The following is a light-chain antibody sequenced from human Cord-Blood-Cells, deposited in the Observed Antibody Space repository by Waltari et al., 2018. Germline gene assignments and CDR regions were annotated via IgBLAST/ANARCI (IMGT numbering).Light chain of an antibody. J-gene: IGLJ3*02. CDR2: DVS. Sequence: QSALTQPAPVSGSPGQSIPISCTGTSSDVGGYNYVSWYQQHPGKTPKLMIYDVSNRPEGVSNRFSGSKAGNTGSLTISGLQAEDEADYYGSSYTSSSTLEVFGGGTELTVL. CDR1: SSDVGGYNY. V-gene: IGLV2-14*01. CDR3: SSYTSSSTLEV.